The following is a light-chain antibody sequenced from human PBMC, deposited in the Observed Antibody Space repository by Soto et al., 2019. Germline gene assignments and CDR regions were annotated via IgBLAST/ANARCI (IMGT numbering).Light chain of an antibody. J-gene: IGKJ1*01. Sequence: EIVLTQSPGTLSLSPGERATLSCRASQSVSSYLAWYQQKPGQAPRLLIYDASTRATGISARFSGSGSGTDFTFTISSLEPEDFAVYYCQQRSNWPGTFGQGTKVDIK. CDR1: QSVSSY. CDR2: DAS. V-gene: IGKV3-11*01. CDR3: QQRSNWPGT.